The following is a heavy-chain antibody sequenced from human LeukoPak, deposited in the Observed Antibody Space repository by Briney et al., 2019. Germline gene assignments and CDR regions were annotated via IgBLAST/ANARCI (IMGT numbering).Heavy chain of an antibody. CDR1: GFTFDDYA. CDR2: ISWNSGSI. CDR3: ARDRVGGDYDPSYWYFDL. V-gene: IGHV3-9*01. Sequence: GGSLRLSCAASGFTFDDYAMHWVRQAPGKGLEWVSGISWNSGSIGYADSVKGRFTISRDNAKNSLYLQMNSLRAEDTALYYCARDRVGGDYDPSYWYFDLWGRGTLVTVSS. D-gene: IGHD4-17*01. J-gene: IGHJ2*01.